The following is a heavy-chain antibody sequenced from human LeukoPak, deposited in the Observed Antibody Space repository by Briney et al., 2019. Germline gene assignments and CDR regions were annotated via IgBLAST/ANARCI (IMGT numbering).Heavy chain of an antibody. D-gene: IGHD1-26*01. Sequence: GASVKVSCKASGYTFTGYYMHWVRQAPGQGLEWMGWINPNSGGTNYAQKFQGRVTMTRDTSISTAYMELSRLRSDDTAVYYCANDSGSYGDDAFDIWGQGTMVTVSS. CDR1: GYTFTGYY. CDR2: INPNSGGT. J-gene: IGHJ3*02. V-gene: IGHV1-2*02. CDR3: ANDSGSYGDDAFDI.